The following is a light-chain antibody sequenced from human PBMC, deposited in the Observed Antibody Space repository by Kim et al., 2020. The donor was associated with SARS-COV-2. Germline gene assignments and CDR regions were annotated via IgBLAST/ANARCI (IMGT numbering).Light chain of an antibody. CDR3: QAWDSNTAV. Sequence: SVSPGKTARITCSGDKLGDKYACWYQQKPGQSPVLVIYQDSKRPSGIPERFSGSNSGNTATLTIRGTQAMDEADYYCQAWDSNTAVFGGGTQLTVL. CDR1: KLGDKY. CDR2: QDS. V-gene: IGLV3-1*01. J-gene: IGLJ2*01.